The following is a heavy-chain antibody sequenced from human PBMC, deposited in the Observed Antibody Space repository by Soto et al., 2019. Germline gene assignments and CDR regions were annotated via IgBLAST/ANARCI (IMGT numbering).Heavy chain of an antibody. CDR2: IYYSGDA. CDR1: GGSISSGGSY. J-gene: IGHJ4*02. Sequence: QLQLQESGPGLVKPSQTLTLTCTVSGGSISSGGSYWSWIRQHPGKGLEWIGYIYYSGDAYYNPSLKSRISISVDTSKNQFSLKLNSVTAADTAVYYCVGGIAAAGSDYWGQGTLVTVSS. V-gene: IGHV4-31*03. CDR3: VGGIAAAGSDY. D-gene: IGHD6-13*01.